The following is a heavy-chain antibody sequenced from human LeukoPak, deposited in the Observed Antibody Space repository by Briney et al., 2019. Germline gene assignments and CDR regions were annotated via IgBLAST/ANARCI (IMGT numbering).Heavy chain of an antibody. CDR3: ARDYLFPGGYFDY. V-gene: IGHV3-30*01. D-gene: IGHD3-16*01. CDR1: GFTFSSYA. CDR2: ISYDGSNK. J-gene: IGHJ4*02. Sequence: GGSLRLSCAASGFTFSSYAMHWVRQAPGKGLEWVAVISYDGSNKYYADSVKGRFTISGDNSKNTLYLQMNSLRAEDTAVYYCARDYLFPGGYFDYWGQGTPVTVSS.